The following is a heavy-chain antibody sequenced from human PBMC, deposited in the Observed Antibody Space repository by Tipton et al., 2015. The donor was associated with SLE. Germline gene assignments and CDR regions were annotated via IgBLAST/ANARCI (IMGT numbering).Heavy chain of an antibody. J-gene: IGHJ6*02. CDR2: IYSGGGT. Sequence: SLRLSCAVSGLTVDTNDMNWVRQAPGKGLEWVSIIYSGGGTYSVDSVKGRFTISRDNSKNMLYLQMNSLRLEDTAVYYCAKQISPHYGMDVWGQGTTVTVSS. CDR3: AKQISPHYGMDV. CDR1: GLTVDTND. D-gene: IGHD1/OR15-1a*01. V-gene: IGHV3-53*05.